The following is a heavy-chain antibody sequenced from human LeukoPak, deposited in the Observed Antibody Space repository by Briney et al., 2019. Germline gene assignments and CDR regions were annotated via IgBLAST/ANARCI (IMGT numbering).Heavy chain of an antibody. D-gene: IGHD2-21*02. CDR2: IESDGGRT. J-gene: IGHJ1*01. CDR1: GFTFSHYW. Sequence: PGGSLRLSCAASGFTFSHYWMHWVRQAPGKGLVWVSRIESDGGRTDYADSLKGRFTISRDNAKNTLYLQMNSLRAEDTAVYYCAKPAYCGGDCYSSPFQHWGQGTLVTVSS. CDR3: AKPAYCGGDCYSSPFQH. V-gene: IGHV3-74*01.